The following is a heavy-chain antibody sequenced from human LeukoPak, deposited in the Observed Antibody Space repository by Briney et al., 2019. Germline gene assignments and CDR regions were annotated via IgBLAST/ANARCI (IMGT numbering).Heavy chain of an antibody. CDR3: ARERLRGYCSGGSCYLDP. CDR1: GFTFSDYY. V-gene: IGHV3-11*06. J-gene: IGHJ5*02. CDR2: ISSSSSYT. Sequence: GGSLRLSCAASGFTFSDYYMSWIRQAPGKGLEWVSYISSSSSYTNYADSVKGRFTISRDNAKYSLYLQMNSLRAEDTAVYYCARERLRGYCSGGSCYLDPWGQGTLVTVSS. D-gene: IGHD2-15*01.